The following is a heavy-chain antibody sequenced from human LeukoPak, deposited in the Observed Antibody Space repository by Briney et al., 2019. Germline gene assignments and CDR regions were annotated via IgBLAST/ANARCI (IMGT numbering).Heavy chain of an antibody. CDR1: GFTVSSNY. J-gene: IGHJ4*02. V-gene: IGHV3-30-3*01. Sequence: GGSLRLSCAASGFTVSSNYMSWVRQAPGKGLEWVAVISYDGSNKCYADSVKGRFTISRDNSKNTLYLQMNSLRAEDTAVYYCAVASGSYDGSFDYWGQETLVTVSS. CDR3: AVASGSYDGSFDY. D-gene: IGHD1-26*01. CDR2: ISYDGSNK.